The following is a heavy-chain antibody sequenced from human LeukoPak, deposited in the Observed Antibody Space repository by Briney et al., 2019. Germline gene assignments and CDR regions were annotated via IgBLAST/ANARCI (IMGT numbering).Heavy chain of an antibody. V-gene: IGHV3-21*01. CDR2: ISSSWSHI. J-gene: IGHJ3*02. D-gene: IGHD3-22*01. CDR1: GFTFSSYC. Sequence: GASLRLSCAASGFTFSSYCMDWARQAPGKGLEWVSSISSSWSHIYYADSVKGRLTISRDNAKNSLYLQMNGLRAEDTAVYYCARQGPISMIGVYNAFDIWGQGTMVTVSS. CDR3: ARQGPISMIGVYNAFDI.